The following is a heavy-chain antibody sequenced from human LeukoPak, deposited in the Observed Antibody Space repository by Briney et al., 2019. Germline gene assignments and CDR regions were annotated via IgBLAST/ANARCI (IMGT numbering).Heavy chain of an antibody. Sequence: GGSLRLSCAASGLTFSSYAMSWVRQAPGKGLEWVSAISGSGGSTYYADSVKGRFTISRDNSKNTLYLQMNSLRAEDTAVYYCAKMVVAATLLDYWGQGTLVTVSS. CDR1: GLTFSSYA. CDR2: ISGSGGST. D-gene: IGHD2-15*01. V-gene: IGHV3-23*01. J-gene: IGHJ4*02. CDR3: AKMVVAATLLDY.